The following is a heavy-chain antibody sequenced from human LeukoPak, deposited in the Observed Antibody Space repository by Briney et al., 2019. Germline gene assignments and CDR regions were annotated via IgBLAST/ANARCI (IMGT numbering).Heavy chain of an antibody. D-gene: IGHD1-26*01. CDR1: GGSVSSGSYY. V-gene: IGHV4-61*01. J-gene: IGHJ4*02. CDR2: IYYSGST. CDR3: ATADSGSYHFGY. Sequence: SETLSLTCTVSGGSVSSGSYYWSWIRQPPGKGLEWIGYIYYSGSTNYNPSLKSRVTISVDTSKNQFSLKLSSVTAADTAVYFCATADSGSYHFGYWGQGTLVTVSS.